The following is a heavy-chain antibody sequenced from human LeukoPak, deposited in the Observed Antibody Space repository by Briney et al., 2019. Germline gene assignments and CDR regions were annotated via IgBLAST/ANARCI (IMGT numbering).Heavy chain of an antibody. CDR3: TRSPSLGGNYWGFDC. CDR2: LSPDGSSS. V-gene: IGHV3-74*01. Sequence: GGSLRLSCAASGFTFSTYWMHWVRQAPGEGLVWVSRLSPDGSSSVYADFVKGRFTVSRDNAKNTLYLQMNSLRAEDTAVYYCTRSPSLGGNYWGFDCWGQGTLVTVSS. J-gene: IGHJ4*02. D-gene: IGHD1-26*01. CDR1: GFTFSTYW.